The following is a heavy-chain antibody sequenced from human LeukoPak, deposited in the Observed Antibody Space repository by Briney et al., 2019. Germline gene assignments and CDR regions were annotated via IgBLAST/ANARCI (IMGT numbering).Heavy chain of an antibody. V-gene: IGHV3-74*01. Sequence: GGSLRLSCAASGFTFSSYGMSWVRQAPGKGLVWVSRINTDGSSTTYADSVKGRFTISRDNAKNTLYLQMNSLRSEDTAVYYCASESGSYLGAIDIWGQGTMVTVSS. CDR1: GFTFSSYG. D-gene: IGHD1-26*01. CDR3: ASESGSYLGAIDI. CDR2: INTDGSST. J-gene: IGHJ3*02.